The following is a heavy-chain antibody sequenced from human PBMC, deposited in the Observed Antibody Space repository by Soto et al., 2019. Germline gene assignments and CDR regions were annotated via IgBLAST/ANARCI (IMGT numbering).Heavy chain of an antibody. V-gene: IGHV4-59*01. CDR2: IYYSGST. J-gene: IGHJ4*02. CDR1: GGSISSYY. Sequence: SSETLSLTCTVSGGSISSYYWSWIRQPPGKGLEWIGYIYYSGSTNYNPSLKSRVTISVDTSKNQFSLKLSSVTAADTAVYYCARTFYGDFSIDYWGQGTLVTVSS. D-gene: IGHD4-17*01. CDR3: ARTFYGDFSIDY.